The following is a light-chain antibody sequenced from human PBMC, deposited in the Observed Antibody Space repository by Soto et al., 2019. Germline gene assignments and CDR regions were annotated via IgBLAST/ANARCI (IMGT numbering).Light chain of an antibody. Sequence: QSALTQPPSASGSPGQSVTISCTGTSSDVGGYNYVSWYQQHPGKAPKLMISEVNKRPSGVPDRFSGSKSGNTASLTVSGLQAEDEADYYCSSYAGSSHVVFGGGTNLTVL. CDR1: SSDVGGYNY. V-gene: IGLV2-8*01. CDR2: EVN. J-gene: IGLJ2*01. CDR3: SSYAGSSHVV.